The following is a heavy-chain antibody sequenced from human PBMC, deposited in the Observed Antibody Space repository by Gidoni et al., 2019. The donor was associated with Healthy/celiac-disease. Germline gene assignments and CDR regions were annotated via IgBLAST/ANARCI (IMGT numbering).Heavy chain of an antibody. CDR3: ARPSGFGELH. CDR1: GFTFSSYW. CDR2: IKQDGSEK. V-gene: IGHV3-7*01. Sequence: EVQLVESGGGLVQPGGSLRLSCAASGFTFSSYWMGWGRQAQGKGLEWVAKIKQDGSEKYYVDSVKGRFTISRDNAKNSLYLQMNSLRAEDTAVYYCARPSGFGELHWGQGTLVTVSS. D-gene: IGHD3-10*01. J-gene: IGHJ4*02.